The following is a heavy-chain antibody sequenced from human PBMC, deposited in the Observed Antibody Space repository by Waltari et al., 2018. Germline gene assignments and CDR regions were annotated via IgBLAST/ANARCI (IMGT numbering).Heavy chain of an antibody. CDR2: IYPSGRT. Sequence: QVQLQESGPGLVKPSQTLSLTCTVSGGSIDSGSYYWSWIRQPAGQGREWIGRIYPSGRTNDNPALKSRVTISVDTSKNQCSRMLSSVTDAYTAVYYCARGPLLSKVDYWGQGTLVTVSS. CDR3: ARGPLLSKVDY. D-gene: IGHD1-26*01. V-gene: IGHV4-61*02. CDR1: GGSIDSGSYY. J-gene: IGHJ4*02.